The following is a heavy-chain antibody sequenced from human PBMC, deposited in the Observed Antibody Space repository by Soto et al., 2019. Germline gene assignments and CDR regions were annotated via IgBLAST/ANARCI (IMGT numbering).Heavy chain of an antibody. CDR3: VTDRAR. CDR1: GGSISSYY. CDR2: IYYSGTT. V-gene: IGHV4-59*13. J-gene: IGHJ4*02. Sequence: SETLSLTCTVSGGSISSYYWSWIRQPPGKGLEWIGYIYYSGTTNYNPSLKSRVTISVDTSKNQFSLKLSSVAAADTGVYYCVTDRARGGPGTMVTVSS. D-gene: IGHD3-10*01.